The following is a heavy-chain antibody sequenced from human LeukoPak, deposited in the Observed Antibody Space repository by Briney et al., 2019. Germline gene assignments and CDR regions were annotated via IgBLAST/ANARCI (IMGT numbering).Heavy chain of an antibody. J-gene: IGHJ3*02. Sequence: SETLSLTCTVSGGSVSSGSYYWSWIRQPPGKGLEWIGYIYYSGSTNYNPSLKSRVTISVDTSKNQFSLKLSSVTAADTAVYYCARDQDGYSSYSRAFDIWGQGTMVTVSS. CDR1: GGSVSSGSYY. CDR3: ARDQDGYSSYSRAFDI. D-gene: IGHD6-19*01. V-gene: IGHV4-61*01. CDR2: IYYSGST.